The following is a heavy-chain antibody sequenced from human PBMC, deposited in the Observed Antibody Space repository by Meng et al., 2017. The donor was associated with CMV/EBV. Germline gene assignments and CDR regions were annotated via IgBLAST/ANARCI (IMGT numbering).Heavy chain of an antibody. V-gene: IGHV4-34*01. D-gene: IGHD3-3*01. J-gene: IGHJ6*02. CDR3: ARGVYYDFWSGYYYYYGMDV. Sequence: GSLRLSCAVYGGSFSGYYWSWIRQPPGKGLEWIGEINHSGSTNYNPSLKSRVTISVDTSKNQFSLKLNSVTAADTAVYYCARGVYYDFWSGYYYYYGMDVWGQGTTVTVSS. CDR2: INHSGST. CDR1: GGSFSGYY.